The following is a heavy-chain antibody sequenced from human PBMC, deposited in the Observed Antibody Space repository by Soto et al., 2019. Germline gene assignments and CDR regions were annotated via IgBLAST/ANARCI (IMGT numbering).Heavy chain of an antibody. Sequence: ASVKVSCKASGHTFTSYAMHWVRQAPGQRLEWMGWINAGNGNTKYSQKFQGRVTITRDTSASTAYMELSSLRSEDTAVYYCAREAVVVMVYATPGGLLDIWGQGTMVTVSS. J-gene: IGHJ3*02. CDR1: GHTFTSYA. D-gene: IGHD2-8*01. CDR3: AREAVVVMVYATPGGLLDI. CDR2: INAGNGNT. V-gene: IGHV1-3*01.